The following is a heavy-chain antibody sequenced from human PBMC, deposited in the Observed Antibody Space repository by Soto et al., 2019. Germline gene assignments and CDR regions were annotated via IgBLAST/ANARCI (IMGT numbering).Heavy chain of an antibody. CDR1: GYTFTTYY. Sequence: QVQLVQSVAEVKKPGASVKVSCKSSGYTFTTYYMHWVRQAPGQGLEWMGLINPSGGSTTYAQKFQGRVTVTRDTSTSTVYMELSSLRSEDTAVYYCARGRDGYNYPDYWGQGTLVTVSS. CDR3: ARGRDGYNYPDY. CDR2: INPSGGST. V-gene: IGHV1-46*01. D-gene: IGHD5-12*01. J-gene: IGHJ4*02.